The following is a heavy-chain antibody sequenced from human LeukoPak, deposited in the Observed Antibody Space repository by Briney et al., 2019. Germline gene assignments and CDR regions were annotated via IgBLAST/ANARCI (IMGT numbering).Heavy chain of an antibody. D-gene: IGHD1-26*01. Sequence: GGSLRLSCAASGLTFSNAWMNWVRQAPVKGLEWVAIISYDGNNKYYPDSVRGRFTISRDNSKNTLYLQMNSLRTEDTAVYYCARDLFLGSGSYYFDYWGQGTLVTVSS. J-gene: IGHJ4*02. CDR2: ISYDGNNK. V-gene: IGHV3-30*03. CDR1: GLTFSNAW. CDR3: ARDLFLGSGSYYFDY.